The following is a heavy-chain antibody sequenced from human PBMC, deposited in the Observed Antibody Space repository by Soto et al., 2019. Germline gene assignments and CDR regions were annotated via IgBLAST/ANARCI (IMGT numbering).Heavy chain of an antibody. V-gene: IGHV3-48*03. D-gene: IGHD3-10*01. CDR3: ARATQRWFGELLNYYYGMDV. Sequence: GGSLRLSCAASGFTFSSYEMNWVRQAPGKGLEWVSYISSSGSTIYYADSVKGRFTISRDNAKNSLYLQMNSLRAEDTAVYYCARATQRWFGELLNYYYGMDVWGQGTTVTVSS. CDR1: GFTFSSYE. CDR2: ISSSGSTI. J-gene: IGHJ6*02.